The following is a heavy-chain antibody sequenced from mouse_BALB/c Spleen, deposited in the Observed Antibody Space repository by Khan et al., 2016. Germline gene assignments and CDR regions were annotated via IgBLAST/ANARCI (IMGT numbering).Heavy chain of an antibody. CDR3: ARDYYDYDGPY. CDR1: GYSFTGYN. J-gene: IGHJ3*01. Sequence: VQLKESGPELEKPGASVKISCKASGYSFTGYNMNWVKQSNGKSLEWIGNIDPYYGGTSYNQQFKGKATLTVDKSSSTAYMQLKSLPSEASTVYYCARDYYDYDGPYWGQGTLVTVSA. CDR2: IDPYYGGT. D-gene: IGHD2-4*01. V-gene: IGHV1-39*01.